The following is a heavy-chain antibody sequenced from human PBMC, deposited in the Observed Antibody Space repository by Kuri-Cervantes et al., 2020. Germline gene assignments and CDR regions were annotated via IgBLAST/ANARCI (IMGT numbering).Heavy chain of an antibody. CDR2: FYYSGST. CDR3: ARVKSGGIDY. Sequence: SETLSLTCTVSGGSISSSSYYWGWIRQSPGKGLKWIGNFYYSGSTYYNPSLKSRVTISVDTSKNQFSLKLSSVTAADTATYYCARVKSGGIDYWGQGTLVTVSS. CDR1: GGSISSSSYY. J-gene: IGHJ4*02. D-gene: IGHD2-15*01. V-gene: IGHV4-39*01.